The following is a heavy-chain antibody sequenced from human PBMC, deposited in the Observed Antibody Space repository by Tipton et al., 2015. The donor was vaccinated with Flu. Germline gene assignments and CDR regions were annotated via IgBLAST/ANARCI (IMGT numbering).Heavy chain of an antibody. V-gene: IGHV3-53*01. Sequence: SLRLSCAASGFSVTNNYVTWVRQAPGKGLEWVSVIYTAGRTKFADSLRDRFTVSRDISKNMVYLQMNNLRVDDTAMYYCARDMGRGYGEWDSWGQGTLVTVSS. CDR2: IYTAGRT. CDR3: ARDMGRGYGEWDS. CDR1: GFSVTNNY. J-gene: IGHJ4*02. D-gene: IGHD3-10*01.